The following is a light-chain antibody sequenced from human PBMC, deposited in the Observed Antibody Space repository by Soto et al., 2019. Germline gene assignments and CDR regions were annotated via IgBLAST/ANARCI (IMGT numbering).Light chain of an antibody. CDR3: ATWDDSLGGPV. Sequence: QSVLTQTPSVSGTPGQRVNISCSGSSSNIGRNYVYWYYQFPGTAPKLLIYRDNERPSGVPDRFSGAKSGTSASLAISGVRSGDDADYHCATWDDSLGGPVFGGGTKVTVL. J-gene: IGLJ2*01. V-gene: IGLV1-47*01. CDR2: RDN. CDR1: SSNIGRNY.